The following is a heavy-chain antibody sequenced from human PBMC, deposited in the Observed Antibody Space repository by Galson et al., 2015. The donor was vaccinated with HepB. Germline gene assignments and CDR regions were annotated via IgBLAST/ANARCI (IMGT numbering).Heavy chain of an antibody. J-gene: IGHJ3*02. V-gene: IGHV3-23*01. D-gene: IGHD1-14*01. CDR1: GFTFSSYA. CDR2: FSGSGGST. Sequence: SLRLSCAASGFTFSSYAMSWVRQAPGKGLEWVSSFSGSGGSTYYADSVKGRFTISRDNSKNTLYLQMNSLRAEDTAVYYCAKSLRLPITSAFDIWGQGTMVTVSS. CDR3: AKSLRLPITSAFDI.